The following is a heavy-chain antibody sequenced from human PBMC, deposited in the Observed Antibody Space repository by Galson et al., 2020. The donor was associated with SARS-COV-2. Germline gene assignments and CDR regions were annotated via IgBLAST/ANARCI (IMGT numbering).Heavy chain of an antibody. CDR2: IIPILGIA. Sequence: SVKVSCKASGGTFSSYTISWVRQAPGQGLEWMGRIIPILGIANYAQKFQGRVTITADKSTSTAYMELSSLRSEDTAVYYCAKEFTIFGVVNGDAFDIWGQGTMVTVSS. D-gene: IGHD3-3*01. J-gene: IGHJ3*02. V-gene: IGHV1-69*04. CDR3: AKEFTIFGVVNGDAFDI. CDR1: GGTFSSYT.